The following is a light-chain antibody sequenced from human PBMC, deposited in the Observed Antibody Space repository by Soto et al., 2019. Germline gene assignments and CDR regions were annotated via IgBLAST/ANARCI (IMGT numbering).Light chain of an antibody. V-gene: IGKV4-1*01. CDR2: WAS. J-gene: IGKJ5*01. CDR1: QSVIYSSNNKNY. Sequence: DILMTQSPASLAVSLGERATINCKASQSVIYSSNNKNYLAWYQQKPGQPPKLLIYWASTRESGVPDRFSGSGSGTDFTLTISSLQPEDFATYYCQQSYSTPGTFGPGTRLAIK. CDR3: QQSYSTPGT.